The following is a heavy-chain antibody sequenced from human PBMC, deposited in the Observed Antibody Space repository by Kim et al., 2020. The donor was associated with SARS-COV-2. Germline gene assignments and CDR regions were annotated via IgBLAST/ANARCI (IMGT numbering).Heavy chain of an antibody. V-gene: IGHV4-31*03. Sequence: SETLSLTCTVSGGSISSGGYYWSWIRQHPGKGLEWIGYIYYSGSTYYNPSLKSRVTISVDTSKNQFSLKLSSVTAADTAVYYCARDGGLSGYDFDYWGQGTLVTVSS. CDR1: GGSISSGGYY. J-gene: IGHJ4*02. D-gene: IGHD5-12*01. CDR3: ARDGGLSGYDFDY. CDR2: IYYSGST.